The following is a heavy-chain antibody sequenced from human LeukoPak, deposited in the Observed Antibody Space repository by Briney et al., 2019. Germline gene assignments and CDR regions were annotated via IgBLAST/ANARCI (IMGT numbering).Heavy chain of an antibody. D-gene: IGHD2-15*01. V-gene: IGHV4-30-2*01. Sequence: SETLSLTCTVSGGSISSGGYYWSWIWQPPGKGLEWIGYIYHSGSTYYNPSLKSRVTISVDRSKNQFSLKLSSVTAADTAVYYCARDLKGSFDYWGQGTLVTVSS. J-gene: IGHJ4*02. CDR1: GGSISSGGYY. CDR2: IYHSGST. CDR3: ARDLKGSFDY.